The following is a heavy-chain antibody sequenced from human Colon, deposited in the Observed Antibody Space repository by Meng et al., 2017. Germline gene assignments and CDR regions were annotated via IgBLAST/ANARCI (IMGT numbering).Heavy chain of an antibody. J-gene: IGHJ5*02. Sequence: QVQLQVSGPGLVKPSQTLSLTCSVSGGSISSGGYYWSWIRQHPGTGLEWIGYIYYSGSTHYNPSLKSRTTISIDTSKNQFSLMLTSVTAADTAVYYCARFYGSESYLDPWGQGTLVTVSS. CDR3: ARFYGSESYLDP. D-gene: IGHD3-10*01. CDR2: IYYSGST. CDR1: GGSISSGGYY. V-gene: IGHV4-31*03.